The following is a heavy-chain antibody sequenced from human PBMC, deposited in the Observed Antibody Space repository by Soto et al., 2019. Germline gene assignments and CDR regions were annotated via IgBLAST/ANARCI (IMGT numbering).Heavy chain of an antibody. J-gene: IGHJ6*02. CDR1: GGTPSNSA. V-gene: IGHV1-69*01. Sequence: QVHLLLQSGAEVKKPGSSVKVSCKASGGTPSNSAISWVRQAPGQGLEWMGGIIPVFGLVKYALNFQGRVTITADESTNTAYMELSSLRPEDTAVYYCAGGRIVVVGSRAYYGMDVWGQGTTVTVSS. CDR3: AGGRIVVVGSRAYYGMDV. CDR2: IIPVFGLV. D-gene: IGHD3-22*01.